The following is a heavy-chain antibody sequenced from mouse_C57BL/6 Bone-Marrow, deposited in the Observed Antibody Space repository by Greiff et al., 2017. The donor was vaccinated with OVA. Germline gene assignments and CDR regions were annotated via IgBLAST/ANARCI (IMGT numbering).Heavy chain of an antibody. CDR3: ARRYGSSYVWYFDV. J-gene: IGHJ1*03. CDR1: GYTFTSYW. V-gene: IGHV1-52*01. CDR2: IDPSDSET. D-gene: IGHD1-1*01. Sequence: QVHVKQPGAELVRPGSSVKLSCKASGYTFTSYWMHWVKQRPIQGLEWIGNIDPSDSETHYNQKFKDKATLTVDKSSSTAYMQLSSLTSEDSAVYYCARRYGSSYVWYFDVWGTGTTVTVSS.